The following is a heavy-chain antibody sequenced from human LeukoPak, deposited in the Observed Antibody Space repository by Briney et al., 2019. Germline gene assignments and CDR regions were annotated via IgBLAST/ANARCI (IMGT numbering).Heavy chain of an antibody. J-gene: IGHJ4*02. CDR2: ISSSSSYI. D-gene: IGHD5-12*01. CDR3: ARGPSGYHNT. V-gene: IGHV3-21*01. CDR1: GFTFSSYA. Sequence: GGSLRLSCAASGFTFSSYAMSWVRQAPGKGLEWVSAISSSSSYIYYADSVKGRFTISRDNAKNSLYLQMNSLRAEDTAVYYCARGPSGYHNTGGQGTLVTVSS.